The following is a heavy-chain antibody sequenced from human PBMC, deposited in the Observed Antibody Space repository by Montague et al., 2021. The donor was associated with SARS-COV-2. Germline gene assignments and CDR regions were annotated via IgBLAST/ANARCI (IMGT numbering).Heavy chain of an antibody. J-gene: IGHJ3*02. Sequence: SETLSLTCTVSGGSISSYYWSWIRQPPGKGLEWIGYIYYSGSTNCNPSLKSRVTISLDTSKNQFSLKLNSVTAADTTVYYCARGSYGPDALDIWGQGTMVTVSS. CDR1: GGSISSYY. CDR3: ARGSYGPDALDI. V-gene: IGHV4-59*01. CDR2: IYYSGST. D-gene: IGHD5-18*01.